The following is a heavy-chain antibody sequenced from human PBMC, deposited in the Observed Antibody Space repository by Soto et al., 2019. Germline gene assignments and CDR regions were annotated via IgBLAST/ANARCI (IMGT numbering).Heavy chain of an antibody. J-gene: IGHJ4*02. CDR2: ISVSGIIT. CDR3: AKGDCSGASCYRGFDY. Sequence: EVQLLESGGGLVQPGGSLRLSCAVSGFTFSNYAMSWVRQAPGKGLEWVSSISVSGIITYYADSVKGRFTSSRDHSENTLYLQMNSLRAEDTAVYYCAKGDCSGASCYRGFDYWGQGTLVTVSS. CDR1: GFTFSNYA. D-gene: IGHD2-15*01. V-gene: IGHV3-23*01.